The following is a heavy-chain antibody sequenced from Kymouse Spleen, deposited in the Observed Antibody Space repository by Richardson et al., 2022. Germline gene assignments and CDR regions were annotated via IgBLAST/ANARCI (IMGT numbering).Heavy chain of an antibody. CDR1: GGSISSSSYY. V-gene: IGHV4-39*01. J-gene: IGHJ6*02. Sequence: QLQLQESGPGLVKPSETLSLTCTVSGGSISSSSYYWGWIRQPPGKGLEWIGSIYYSGSTYYNPSLKSRVTISVDTSKNQFSLKLSSVTAADTAVYYCAMYSSSWYDYYYYYGMDVWGQGTTVTVSS. CDR2: IYYSGST. CDR3: AMYSSSWYDYYYYYGMDV. D-gene: IGHD6-13*01.